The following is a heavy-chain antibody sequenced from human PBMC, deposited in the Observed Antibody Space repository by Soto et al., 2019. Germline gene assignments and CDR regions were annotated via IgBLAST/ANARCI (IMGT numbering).Heavy chain of an antibody. Sequence: EVQPVVSGGGLVQPGGSLRLSCAASGFSFSDLWMHWVRQAPGKGLVWVSRVTTDGSGTAYADSVKGRFTISRDNAKMMVYLQMHNLTVEDTAVYYCVSDVRYNNDPTFDYWGQGTLVTVSS. CDR1: GFSFSDLW. V-gene: IGHV3-74*01. J-gene: IGHJ4*02. CDR2: VTTDGSGT. CDR3: VSDVRYNNDPTFDY. D-gene: IGHD5-12*01.